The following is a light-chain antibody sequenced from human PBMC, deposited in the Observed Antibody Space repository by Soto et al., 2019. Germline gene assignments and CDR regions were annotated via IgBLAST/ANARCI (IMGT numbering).Light chain of an antibody. CDR1: QSVGNN. Sequence: VLTRSPATLSLSPGESATLSCRASQSVGNNLAWYQQKSGQAPRLLIYAASDRATGVPARFSGRMSGTDFTLTISSLEPEDFATYFCQQRSRWPRGTFGRGTKLE. CDR2: AAS. J-gene: IGKJ2*02. CDR3: QQRSRWPRGT. V-gene: IGKV3-11*01.